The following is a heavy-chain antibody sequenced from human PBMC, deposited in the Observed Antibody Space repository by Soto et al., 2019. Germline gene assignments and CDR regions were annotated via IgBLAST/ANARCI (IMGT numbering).Heavy chain of an antibody. CDR1: GFTFSSYA. CDR3: AKIPGRAYCSRTSRYAAN. J-gene: IGHJ4*02. CDR2: ISSSGIST. Sequence: GGSLRLSCAASGFTFSSYAMSWVRRAPGKGLEWVSAISSSGISTYYADSVKGRFTISRDNSKDTLHLQMNSLRADDTAVYYCAKIPGRAYCSRTSRYAANWGQGTLVTVSS. D-gene: IGHD2-2*01. V-gene: IGHV3-23*01.